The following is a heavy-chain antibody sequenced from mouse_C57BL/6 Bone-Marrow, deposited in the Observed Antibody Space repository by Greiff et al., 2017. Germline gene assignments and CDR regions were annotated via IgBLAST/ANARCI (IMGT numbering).Heavy chain of an antibody. CDR3: AIWFAY. V-gene: IGHV14-3*01. J-gene: IGHJ3*01. CDR1: GFNIKNTY. Sequence: VQLQQSVAELVRPGASVKLSCTASGFNIKNTYMHWVKQSPEQCLEWIGRIDPANGNTTYAPQFPGHATITADPSSNTAYLQLSSLTSEDTAIYYCAIWFAYWGKGTLVTVYA. CDR2: IDPANGNT.